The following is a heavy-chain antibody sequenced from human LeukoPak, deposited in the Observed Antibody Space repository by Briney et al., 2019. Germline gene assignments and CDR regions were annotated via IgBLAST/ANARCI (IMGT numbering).Heavy chain of an antibody. J-gene: IGHJ4*02. D-gene: IGHD3-3*01. CDR2: INHGGST. Sequence: SETLSLTCAVYDGSFSNYYWSWIRQSPGKGLEWIGEINHGGSTNYNPSLKSRVTISLDTSKNQFSLKLSSVTAADTAVYYCARVGWDGVVTGIHFDYWGQGTLVTVSS. CDR1: DGSFSNYY. CDR3: ARVGWDGVVTGIHFDY. V-gene: IGHV4-34*01.